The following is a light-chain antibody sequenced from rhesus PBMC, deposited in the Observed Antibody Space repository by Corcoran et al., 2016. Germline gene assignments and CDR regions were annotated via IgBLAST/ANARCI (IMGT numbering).Light chain of an antibody. CDR2: SAS. V-gene: IGKV3-10*01. Sequence: QVILTQSPATLSLSPGERATLSCRASQRVSSYLTWYPQKPGQAPRHLINSASTRATGIPDRCSGSGSGTDVTLTISRLEPEDVGVYHCYQHSSGYSFGQGTKVEIK. CDR3: YQHSSGYS. CDR1: QRVSSY. J-gene: IGKJ2*01.